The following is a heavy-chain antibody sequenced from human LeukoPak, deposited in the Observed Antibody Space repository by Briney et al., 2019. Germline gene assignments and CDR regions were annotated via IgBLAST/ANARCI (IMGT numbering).Heavy chain of an antibody. D-gene: IGHD6-19*01. V-gene: IGHV3-21*01. J-gene: IGHJ3*02. Sequence: PGGSLRLSCAASGFTFSSYSMNWVRQAPGKGLEWVSSISSSSSYIYYADSVKGRFTISRDNAKNSLYLQMNSLRAEDTAVCYCARDLQQWLVAYDAFDIWGQGTMVTVSS. CDR2: ISSSSSYI. CDR1: GFTFSSYS. CDR3: ARDLQQWLVAYDAFDI.